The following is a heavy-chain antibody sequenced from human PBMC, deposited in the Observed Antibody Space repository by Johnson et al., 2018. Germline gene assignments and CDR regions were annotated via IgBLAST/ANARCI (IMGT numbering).Heavy chain of an antibody. Sequence: VQLVESGGGFGQPGGSLRLSCEASGITFENYGMRWVRQAPGKGLEWVAVIGIDGRSTYNEDSVKGRFTISRDNSNNMLYLQMNSLRAEDTAGYYCASHRYGEHQYCRSWCEGTQVTVSS. CDR2: IGIDGRST. CDR3: ASHRYGEHQYCRS. J-gene: IGHJ1*01. D-gene: IGHD4-17*01. V-gene: IGHV3-23*03. CDR1: GITFENYG.